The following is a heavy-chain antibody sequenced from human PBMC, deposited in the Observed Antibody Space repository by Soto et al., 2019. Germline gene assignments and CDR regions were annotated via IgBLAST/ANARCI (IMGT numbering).Heavy chain of an antibody. CDR2: INHSGST. Sequence: QVQLQQWGAGLLKPSETLSLTCAVYGGSFSGYYWSWIRQPPGKGLEWIGEINHSGSTNYNPSLKSRVTISVDTSKNQFSLKLSSVTAADTAVYYCARVGHPRNMTHNWFDPWGQGTLVTVSS. CDR3: ARVGHPRNMTHNWFDP. J-gene: IGHJ5*02. CDR1: GGSFSGYY. V-gene: IGHV4-34*01.